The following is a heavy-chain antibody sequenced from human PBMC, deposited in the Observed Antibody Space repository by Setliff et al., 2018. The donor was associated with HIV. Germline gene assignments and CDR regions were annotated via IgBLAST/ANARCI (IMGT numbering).Heavy chain of an antibody. V-gene: IGHV4-39*01. CDR1: GDSVKDRSDF. D-gene: IGHD3-9*01. CDR3: ARLPLVDMNYYMDV. J-gene: IGHJ6*03. CDR2: FYYNGDS. Sequence: SETLSLTCTVSGDSVKDRSDFWGWIRQPPGKGLEWIGTFYYNGDSRYNPSXKSRVTISVDTSKNQFSLKLSSVTAADTAVYYRARLPLVDMNYYMDVWGKGTTVTVSS.